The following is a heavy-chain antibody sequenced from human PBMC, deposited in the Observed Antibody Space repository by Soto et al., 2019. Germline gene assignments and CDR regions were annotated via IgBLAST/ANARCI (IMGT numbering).Heavy chain of an antibody. CDR2: IYYSGST. CDR1: GGSISSYY. D-gene: IGHD1-20*01. CDR3: AGITGTTDEDYYYYYMDV. V-gene: IGHV4-59*01. Sequence: PSETLSLTCTVSGGSISSYYWSWIRQPPGKGLEWIGYIYYSGSTNYNPSLKSRVTISVDTSKNQFPLKLSSVTAADTAVYYCAGITGTTDEDYYYYYMDVWGKGTTVTVSS. J-gene: IGHJ6*03.